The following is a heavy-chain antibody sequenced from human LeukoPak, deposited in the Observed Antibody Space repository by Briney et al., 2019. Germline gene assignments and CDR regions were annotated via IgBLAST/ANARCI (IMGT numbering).Heavy chain of an antibody. V-gene: IGHV4-4*02. D-gene: IGHD5-12*01. CDR1: GGSISSSNW. CDR3: ARGARGYSGYGDFDY. J-gene: IGHJ4*02. CDR2: IYHSGST. Sequence: SETLSLTCAVSGGSISSSNWWSWVRQPPGKGLEWIGEIYHSGSTNYNPSLKSRVTISVDKSKNQFSLKLSSVTAADTAVYYCARGARGYSGYGDFDYWGQGTLVTVSS.